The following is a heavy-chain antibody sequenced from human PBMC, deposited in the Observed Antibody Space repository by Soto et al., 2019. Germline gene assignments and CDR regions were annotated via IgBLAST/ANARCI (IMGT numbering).Heavy chain of an antibody. CDR2: IRSKANDYAT. CDR3: TRKCISTSCYTDY. Sequence: EVQLVESGGGLVQPGGSLKLSCAASGFTFSDSAMHWVRQASGKGLEWVGRIRSKANDYATAYAASVKGRFTISRDDSKNTAYLQMTSLKTEDTAVYYCTRKCISTSCYTDYWGQGTLVTVSS. D-gene: IGHD2-2*02. CDR1: GFTFSDSA. J-gene: IGHJ4*02. V-gene: IGHV3-73*02.